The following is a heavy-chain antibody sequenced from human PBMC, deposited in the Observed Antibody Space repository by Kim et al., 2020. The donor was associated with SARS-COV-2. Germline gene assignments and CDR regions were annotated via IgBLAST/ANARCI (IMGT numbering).Heavy chain of an antibody. V-gene: IGHV3-30*07. J-gene: IGHJ3*02. D-gene: IGHD3-10*01. Sequence: SRKGRFTLPRDNSTNTLYLQMNSLRAEDTAVYYCARERNNYYGSSSAFDIWGQGTMVTVSS. CDR3: ARERNNYYGSSSAFDI.